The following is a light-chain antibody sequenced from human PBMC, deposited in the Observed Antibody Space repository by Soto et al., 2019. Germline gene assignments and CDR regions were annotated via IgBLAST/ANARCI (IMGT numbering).Light chain of an antibody. V-gene: IGLV2-8*01. CDR3: SSYAGSKGVV. CDR2: EVS. CDR1: RSDVGGYNY. J-gene: IGLJ2*01. Sequence: QSALTQPPSASGSPGQSVTISCTGTRSDVGGYNYVSWYQQHPGKAPKLMIYEVSKRPSGVPDRFSGSKSGNTASLTVSGLQAEDEADYYCSSYAGSKGVVFGGGTKLTVL.